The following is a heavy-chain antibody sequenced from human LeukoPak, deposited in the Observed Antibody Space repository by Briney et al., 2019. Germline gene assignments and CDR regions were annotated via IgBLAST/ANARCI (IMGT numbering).Heavy chain of an antibody. D-gene: IGHD6-6*01. CDR1: GGSFSGYY. V-gene: IGHV4-34*01. CDR2: INHSGST. CDR3: ARGGVPKLKASYSSSSRRLDY. J-gene: IGHJ4*02. Sequence: PSETLSLTCAVYGGSFSGYYWSWIRQPPGKGLGWIGEINHSGSTNYNPSLKSRVIISVDTSKNQFSLKLSSVTAADTAVYYCARGGVPKLKASYSSSSRRLDYWGQGTLVTVSS.